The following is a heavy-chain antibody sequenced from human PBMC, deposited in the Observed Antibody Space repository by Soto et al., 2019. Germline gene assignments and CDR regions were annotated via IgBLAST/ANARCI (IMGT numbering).Heavy chain of an antibody. D-gene: IGHD3-22*01. J-gene: IGHJ6*02. CDR3: AISTYDNKFSYYGMDV. Sequence: QVQLVQSGAEVKEPGSSLKVSCKASGGTFSSHTISWVRLAPGQGLEWMGRTIPILGITNYAQNFQGRLMLTADPSTRTAYMGLSSLRSEDTAVYYCAISTYDNKFSYYGMDVWGQGTTVTVSS. CDR2: TIPILGIT. CDR1: GGTFSSHT. V-gene: IGHV1-69*02.